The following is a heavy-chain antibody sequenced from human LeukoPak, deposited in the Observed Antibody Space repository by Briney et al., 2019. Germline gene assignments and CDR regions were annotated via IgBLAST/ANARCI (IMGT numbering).Heavy chain of an antibody. Sequence: ASVKVSCKASGYTFTDYYMHWVRQAPGQGLEWVGWINPNSGGTNYAQKFQGRVTMTRDTSIITAYMELTSLRSDDTAVYYCAEADTIGTTAYFYSGLDAWGQGSTVTVSS. CDR2: INPNSGGT. CDR3: AEADTIGTTAYFYSGLDA. J-gene: IGHJ6*02. D-gene: IGHD1-1*01. CDR1: GYTFTDYY. V-gene: IGHV1-2*02.